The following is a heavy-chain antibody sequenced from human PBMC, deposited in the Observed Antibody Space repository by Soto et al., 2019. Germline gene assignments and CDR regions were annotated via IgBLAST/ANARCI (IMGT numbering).Heavy chain of an antibody. CDR1: GFTFSNYD. J-gene: IGHJ5*02. Sequence: EVQLVESGGGLVQPGGSLRLSCAASGFTFSNYDIHWVRQITRKGLEWVAAIGTGGDTYFPDSVKGRFTISRENVKNSLYLQMNSLRADDTAVYYCVRARGVGATWSSFDPWGQGTLVTVSS. D-gene: IGHD1-26*01. CDR3: VRARGVGATWSSFDP. V-gene: IGHV3-13*01. CDR2: IGTGGDT.